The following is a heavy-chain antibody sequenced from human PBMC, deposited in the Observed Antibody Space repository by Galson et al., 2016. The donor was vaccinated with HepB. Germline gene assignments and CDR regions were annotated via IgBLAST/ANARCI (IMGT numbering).Heavy chain of an antibody. V-gene: IGHV3-23*01. CDR1: GFTFGDYT. Sequence: SLRLSCAASGFTFGDYTLSWVRQAPGRGLEWVSSVGSCPSGTCYAGSVTGRFTISRDFSKNTVYLQMNSLRAEDTAVYYCAGYCHGGSCSGQGSFDYWSQGTLVTVSS. CDR3: AGYCHGGSCSGQGSFDY. D-gene: IGHD2-15*01. J-gene: IGHJ4*02. CDR2: VGSCPSGT.